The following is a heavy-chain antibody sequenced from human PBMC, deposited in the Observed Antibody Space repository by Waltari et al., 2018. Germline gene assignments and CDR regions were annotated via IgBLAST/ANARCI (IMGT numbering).Heavy chain of an antibody. CDR1: GSPFSRHG. V-gene: IGHV3-30*03. Sequence: QVRLAESGGGMVQSGGSLRLSCEASGSPFSRHGLHWVRQAPGKGLEWVAFITYDGSRKFYADSVKGRFTISRDNSNDILFLDMNNLRRDDTAVYFCARGSAGKPLDNWGQGALVTVSS. CDR3: ARGSAGKPLDN. J-gene: IGHJ4*02. D-gene: IGHD2-15*01. CDR2: ITYDGSRK.